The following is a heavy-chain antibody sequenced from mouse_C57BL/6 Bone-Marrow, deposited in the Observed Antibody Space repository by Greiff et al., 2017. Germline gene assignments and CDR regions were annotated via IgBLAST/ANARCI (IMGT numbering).Heavy chain of an antibody. J-gene: IGHJ3*01. Sequence: VQLQQPGAELVKPGASVKLSCKASGYTFTSYWMHWVKQRPGQGLEWIGMIHPNSGSTNYNEKFKSKATLTVDKSSSTAYMQLSSLTSEYSAVYYCERRGDSSGYFAYWCQGTLVTVSA. D-gene: IGHD3-2*02. V-gene: IGHV1-64*01. CDR2: IHPNSGST. CDR3: ERRGDSSGYFAY. CDR1: GYTFTSYW.